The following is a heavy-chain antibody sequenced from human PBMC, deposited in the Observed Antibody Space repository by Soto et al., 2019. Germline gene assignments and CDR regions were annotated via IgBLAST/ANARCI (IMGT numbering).Heavy chain of an antibody. D-gene: IGHD3-10*01. CDR3: SSRVTDAPT. V-gene: IGHV4-4*02. CDR1: GASISSGW. Sequence: QVQLQESGPGLVTPSGTLSLTCAVSGASISSGWWTWVRQPPGKGLEWIGETLCSGRTNYNSSLNSRVTIAIDKSKKQFSLNLSSVTAADTAVYYCSSRVTDAPTWGQGTLVSVSS. CDR2: TLCSGRT. J-gene: IGHJ5*02.